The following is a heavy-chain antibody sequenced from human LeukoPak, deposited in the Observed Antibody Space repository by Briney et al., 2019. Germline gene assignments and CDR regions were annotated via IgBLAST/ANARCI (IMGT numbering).Heavy chain of an antibody. Sequence: GGSLRLSCAASGFTFSNYAMSWVRQAPGEGLEWVSTISGSGDSTYYADSVKGRFTISRGNSKNTLFLQMNNLRGEDTAAYYCAKDPPTAGTTFDYWGQGALVTVSS. CDR1: GFTFSNYA. CDR2: ISGSGDST. CDR3: AKDPPTAGTTFDY. J-gene: IGHJ4*02. V-gene: IGHV3-23*01. D-gene: IGHD6-13*01.